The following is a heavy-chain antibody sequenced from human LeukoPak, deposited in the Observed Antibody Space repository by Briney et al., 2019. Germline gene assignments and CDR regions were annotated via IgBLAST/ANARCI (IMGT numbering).Heavy chain of an antibody. J-gene: IGHJ6*03. CDR2: ISRSGSTK. CDR3: ARVLRYCSGRNCYSCSLGYMDV. CDR1: GFTFSDYN. V-gene: IGHV3-11*01. Sequence: GGSLRLSCAASGFTFSDYNMRWIRQAPGKGLEWVSSISRSGSTKYYADSVKGRFTISRDNSKNTLFLQMNSLRAEDTAVYYGARVLRYCSGRNCYSCSLGYMDVWGKGTTVTISS. D-gene: IGHD2-15*01.